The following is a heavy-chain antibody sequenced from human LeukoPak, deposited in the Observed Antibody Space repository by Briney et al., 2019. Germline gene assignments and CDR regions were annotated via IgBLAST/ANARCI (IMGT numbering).Heavy chain of an antibody. CDR3: ARSGIAAAGQHRRLDY. J-gene: IGHJ4*02. Sequence: ASVKVSCKAFGYTFTNFGITWVRQAPGQGLEWMGWMNPNSGNTGYAQKFQGRVTMTRNTSISTAYMELSSLRSEDTAVYYCARSGIAAAGQHRRLDYWGQGTLVTVSS. CDR2: MNPNSGNT. CDR1: GYTFTNFG. V-gene: IGHV1-8*02. D-gene: IGHD6-13*01.